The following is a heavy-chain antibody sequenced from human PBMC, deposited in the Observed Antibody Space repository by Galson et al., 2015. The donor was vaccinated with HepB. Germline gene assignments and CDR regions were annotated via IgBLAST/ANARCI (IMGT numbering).Heavy chain of an antibody. CDR1: GYTFTSYD. CDR2: MNPNSGNT. V-gene: IGHV1-8*01. Sequence: SVKVSCKASGYTFTSYDINWVRQATGQGLEWMGWMNPNSGNTGYAQKFQGRVTMTRNTSISTAYMELSSLRSEDTAVYYCARAVVIAARRGAGFGYWGQGTLVTVSS. CDR3: ARAVVIAARRGAGFGY. D-gene: IGHD6-6*01. J-gene: IGHJ4*02.